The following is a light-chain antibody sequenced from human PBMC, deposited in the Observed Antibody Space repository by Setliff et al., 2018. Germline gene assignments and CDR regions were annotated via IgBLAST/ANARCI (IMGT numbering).Light chain of an antibody. CDR3: SSYAGNYIYV. Sequence: SVLTQPRSVSGSPGQSVAISCTGTSRDVGGFNFVSWYQQHPGKAPKLIIYEVSKRPSGVPDRFSGSKSGNTASLTVSGLQAEDEADYYCSSYAGNYIYVFGSGTKV. J-gene: IGLJ1*01. CDR2: EVS. V-gene: IGLV2-11*01. CDR1: SRDVGGFNF.